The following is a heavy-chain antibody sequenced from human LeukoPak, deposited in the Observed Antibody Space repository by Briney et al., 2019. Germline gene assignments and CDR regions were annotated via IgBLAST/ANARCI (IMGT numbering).Heavy chain of an antibody. V-gene: IGHV3-7*01. J-gene: IGHJ4*02. D-gene: IGHD6-19*01. CDR1: GFTFSSYW. Sequence: GGSLRLSCAASGFTFSSYWMSWVRQAPEKGLEWVANIKQDGSEKYYVDSVKGRFTISRDNAKNSLYLQMNSLRAEDTAVYYCARGEYSSGWYSLNYFDYWGQGTLVTVSS. CDR3: ARGEYSSGWYSLNYFDY. CDR2: IKQDGSEK.